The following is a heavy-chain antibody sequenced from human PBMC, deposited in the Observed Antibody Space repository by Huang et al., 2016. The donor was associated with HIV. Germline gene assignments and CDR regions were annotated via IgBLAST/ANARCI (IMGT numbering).Heavy chain of an antibody. CDR1: GYIFSNYD. V-gene: IGHV1-8*01. Sequence: QVQLVQSGPEVKKPGASVKVSCQTSGYIFSNYDINWVRQAPGQGLQVMGWLNPNSGKTAYGQKCQGRVTLTRSTSTGAAYMVLNSLTSQDTAVYYCARLTSGWYQDYWGQGTLVTVSS. CDR3: ARLTSGWYQDY. J-gene: IGHJ4*02. D-gene: IGHD6-19*01. CDR2: LNPNSGKT.